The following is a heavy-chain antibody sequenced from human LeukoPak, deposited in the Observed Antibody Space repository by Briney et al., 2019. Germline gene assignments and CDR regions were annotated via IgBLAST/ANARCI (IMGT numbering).Heavy chain of an antibody. CDR3: ARDKIVVVPAATPLYYYYGMDV. Sequence: GGSLRLSCAASGFTFSSYAMSWVRQAPGKGLEWVSAISGSGGSTYYADSVKGRFTISRDNAKNSLYLQMNSLRAEDTAVYYCARDKIVVVPAATPLYYYYGMDVWGQGTTVTVSS. CDR1: GFTFSSYA. V-gene: IGHV3-23*01. CDR2: ISGSGGST. D-gene: IGHD2-2*01. J-gene: IGHJ6*02.